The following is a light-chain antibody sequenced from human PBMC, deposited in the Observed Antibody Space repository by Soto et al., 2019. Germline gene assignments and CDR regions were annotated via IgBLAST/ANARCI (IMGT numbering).Light chain of an antibody. CDR1: QSISNY. V-gene: IGKV1-39*01. CDR2: ATS. J-gene: IGKJ2*01. Sequence: DIQMTQSPSSLSASVGDRVTITCRASQSISNYLNWYQQKPGQATKLLIYATSNLQRGVPSRFSGSGSGTDFTLTISSLQPEDFATYYCRQSYSTPPYTFGQGTNLEIK. CDR3: RQSYSTPPYT.